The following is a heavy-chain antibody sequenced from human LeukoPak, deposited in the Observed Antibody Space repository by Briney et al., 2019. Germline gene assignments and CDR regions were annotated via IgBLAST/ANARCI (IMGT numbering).Heavy chain of an antibody. J-gene: IGHJ4*02. D-gene: IGHD3-22*01. CDR1: GFTFSSYS. V-gene: IGHV3-21*04. CDR3: ARDRGRYYDSRGFYWGYYFDS. CDR2: ISSSSSYI. Sequence: SGGSLRLSCAASGFTFSSYSMNWVRQAPGKGLEWVSSISSSSSYIYYADSVKGRFTISRDNSKDTLYPQMSSVRVDDTAVYYCARDRGRYYDSRGFYWGYYFDSWGQGILVTVST.